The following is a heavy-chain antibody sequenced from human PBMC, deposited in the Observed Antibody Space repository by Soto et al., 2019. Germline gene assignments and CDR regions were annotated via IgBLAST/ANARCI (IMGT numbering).Heavy chain of an antibody. CDR3: EKDQVSPPYCSGGSCYSVLGYYYYGMDV. D-gene: IGHD2-15*01. CDR2: ISYDGSNK. Sequence: HPGGSLRLSCAASGFTFSSYGMHWVRQAPGKGLEWVAVISYDGSNKYYADSVKGRFTISRDNSKNTLYLQMNSLRAEDTAVYYCEKDQVSPPYCSGGSCYSVLGYYYYGMDVWGQGTTVTVSS. CDR1: GFTFSSYG. J-gene: IGHJ6*02. V-gene: IGHV3-30*18.